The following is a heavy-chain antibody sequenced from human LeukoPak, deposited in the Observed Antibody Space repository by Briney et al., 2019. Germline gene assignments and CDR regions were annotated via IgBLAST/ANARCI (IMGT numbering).Heavy chain of an antibody. J-gene: IGHJ3*02. CDR1: GVSISSSGYY. CDR2: VDYSGRP. Sequence: SETLSLTCTVSGVSISSSGYYWGWVRQPPGKGLEWIGSVDYSGRPYYNPSLRSRVTISVDTSKNQFSLKLTSVTAADTAVYYCARSTTYVDAFDIWGQGTMVTVSS. D-gene: IGHD1-1*01. V-gene: IGHV4-39*01. CDR3: ARSTTYVDAFDI.